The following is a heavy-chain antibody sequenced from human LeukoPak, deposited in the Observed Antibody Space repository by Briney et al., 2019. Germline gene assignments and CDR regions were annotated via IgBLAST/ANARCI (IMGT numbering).Heavy chain of an antibody. Sequence: GGSLRLSCAASGFTFSSYSMNWVRQAPGKGLEWVAFIRYDGSNKYYADSVKGRFTISRDNSKNTLYLQMNSLRAEDTAVYYCAKDRGGIIAAAGTNFDYWGQGTLVTVSS. CDR3: AKDRGGIIAAAGTNFDY. D-gene: IGHD6-13*01. CDR2: IRYDGSNK. V-gene: IGHV3-30*02. CDR1: GFTFSSYS. J-gene: IGHJ4*02.